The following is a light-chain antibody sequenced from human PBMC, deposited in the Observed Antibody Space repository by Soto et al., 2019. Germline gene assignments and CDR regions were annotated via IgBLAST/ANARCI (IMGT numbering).Light chain of an antibody. Sequence: QSALSHPASVSWSPGHSITISCSGSNSDVGAYRYVSWYQQHPGKAPKLMIYEVSNRPSGVSERFSGSKSGNTASLTIFGLQAEEEADYYCSSYTITSNYVFGTGTKVTVL. CDR2: EVS. V-gene: IGLV2-14*01. J-gene: IGLJ1*01. CDR3: SSYTITSNYV. CDR1: NSDVGAYRY.